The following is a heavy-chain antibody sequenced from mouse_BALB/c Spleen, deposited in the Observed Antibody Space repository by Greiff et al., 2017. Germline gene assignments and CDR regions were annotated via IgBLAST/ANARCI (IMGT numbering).Heavy chain of an antibody. CDR3: AGYYGYGYWYFDV. D-gene: IGHD1-2*01. CDR2: ISYSGST. V-gene: IGHV3-2*02. CDR1: GYSITSDYA. Sequence: EVQLQQSGPGLVKPSQSLSLTCTVTGYSITSDYAWNWIRQFPGNKLEWMGYISYSGSTSYNPSLKSRISITRDTSKNQFFLQLNSVTTEDTATYYCAGYYGYGYWYFDVWGAGTTVTVSS. J-gene: IGHJ1*01.